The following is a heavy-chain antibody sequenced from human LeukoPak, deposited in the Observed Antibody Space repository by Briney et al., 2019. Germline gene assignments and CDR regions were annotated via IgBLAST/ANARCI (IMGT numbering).Heavy chain of an antibody. CDR2: IIADGVDT. CDR3: AKLAGSCVSRSCWYFDY. D-gene: IGHD1-14*01. Sequence: GGSLRLSCGASGFSLRSYAMGWVRQAPGKGREWVSLIIADGVDTYYADSVKGRFTISRDKSKNTLYLQMTSLRDDDPAVYYCAKLAGSCVSRSCWYFDYWGQGTLVSVSS. J-gene: IGHJ4*02. CDR1: GFSLRSYA. V-gene: IGHV3-23*01.